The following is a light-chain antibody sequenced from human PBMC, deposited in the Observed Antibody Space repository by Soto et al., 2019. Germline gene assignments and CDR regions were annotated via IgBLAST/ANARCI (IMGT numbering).Light chain of an antibody. Sequence: EIVLTQSPLSLPVTPGEPASISCRSSQNLLHSNGYNYLNWYLQKPGQSPQLLIYLGSNRASGVPDRSSGSGSGTDFTLTINRVEAEDVGLYFCAQGLETQFTFGGGTKVDIX. CDR3: AQGLETQFT. CDR2: LGS. CDR1: QNLLHSNGYNY. J-gene: IGKJ4*01. V-gene: IGKV2-28*01.